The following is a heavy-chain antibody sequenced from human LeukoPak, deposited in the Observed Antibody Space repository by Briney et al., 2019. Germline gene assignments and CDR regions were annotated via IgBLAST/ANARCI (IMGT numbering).Heavy chain of an antibody. CDR2: INSDGSST. CDR3: AREFRRYFDWLYPRDYYYYGMDV. CDR1: GFTFSSYW. J-gene: IGHJ6*02. V-gene: IGHV3-74*01. Sequence: GGSLRLSCAASGFTFSSYWMHWVRQAPGKGLVGVSRINSDGSSTSYADSVKGRFTISRDNAKNTLYLQMNSLRAEDTAVYYCAREFRRYFDWLYPRDYYYYGMDVWGQGTTVTVSS. D-gene: IGHD3-9*01.